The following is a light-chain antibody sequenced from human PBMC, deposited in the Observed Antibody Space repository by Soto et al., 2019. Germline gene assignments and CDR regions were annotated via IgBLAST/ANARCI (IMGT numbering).Light chain of an antibody. J-gene: IGLJ1*01. V-gene: IGLV2-14*01. CDR2: EVT. CDR1: TSDVGGYNY. CDR3: SSYTSISTLYV. Sequence: QSVLTQPASVSGFPGQSITISCTGTTSDVGGYNYVSWYQQRPGKAPKVIIFEVTNRPSGVSNRFSGSKSGNTASLTISGLQAEDEADYYCSSYTSISTLYVFGTGTKLTVL.